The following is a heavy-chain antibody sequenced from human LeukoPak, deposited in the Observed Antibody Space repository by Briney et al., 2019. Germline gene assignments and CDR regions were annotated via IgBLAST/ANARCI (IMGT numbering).Heavy chain of an antibody. V-gene: IGHV4-38-2*02. Sequence: PSETLSLTCSVSNFSISSGYYWGWIRQPPGKGLEWIGSIYHSGSTFYNPSLKSRATISVDTSKNRFSLRLTSVTAADTAVYYCARVGMGALSAFDIWGQGTMVTVSS. CDR1: NFSISSGYY. CDR2: IYHSGST. CDR3: ARVGMGALSAFDI. J-gene: IGHJ3*02. D-gene: IGHD1-26*01.